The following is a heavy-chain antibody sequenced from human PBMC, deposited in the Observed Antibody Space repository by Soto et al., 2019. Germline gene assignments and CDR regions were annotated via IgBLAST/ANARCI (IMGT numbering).Heavy chain of an antibody. Sequence: SETLSFTCTVSGGSISSGDYYWSWIRQPPGKGLEWIGYIYYSGSTYYNPSLKSRVTISVDTSKNQFSLKLSSVTAADTAVYYCSRAIGDCSGGSCYVDWFDPWGQGTLVTVSS. CDR2: IYYSGST. V-gene: IGHV4-30-4*01. CDR1: GGSISSGDYY. J-gene: IGHJ5*02. D-gene: IGHD2-15*01. CDR3: SRAIGDCSGGSCYVDWFDP.